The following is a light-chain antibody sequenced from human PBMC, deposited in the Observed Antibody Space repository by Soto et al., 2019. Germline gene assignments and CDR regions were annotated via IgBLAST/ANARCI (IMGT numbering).Light chain of an antibody. J-gene: IGLJ1*01. Sequence: QSVLTQPASVSGPPGQSITISCTGSSSDIGVYNYVSWFQQYPGKAPKLIISEVSNRPSGVSNRFSGSKSGTAASLTISGLQTEDEADYFCFSFTTDWTHVFGTGTKVTVL. CDR2: EVS. CDR1: SSDIGVYNY. V-gene: IGLV2-14*01. CDR3: FSFTTDWTHV.